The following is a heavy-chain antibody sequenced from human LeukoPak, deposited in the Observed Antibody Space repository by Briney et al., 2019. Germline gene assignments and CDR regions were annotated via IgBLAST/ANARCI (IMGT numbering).Heavy chain of an antibody. V-gene: IGHV1-18*01. CDR3: ARETFWSGYAFDP. J-gene: IGHJ5*02. D-gene: IGHD3-3*01. CDR1: GHTFTSYG. Sequence: ASVKVSCDVSGHTFTSYGISWVRQAPGQGLKWMGWISAYNGNTNYAQKLQGNVTMTTDTSTSTAYMELRSLRSDDTAVYYCARETFWSGYAFDPWGQGTLVTVS. CDR2: ISAYNGNT.